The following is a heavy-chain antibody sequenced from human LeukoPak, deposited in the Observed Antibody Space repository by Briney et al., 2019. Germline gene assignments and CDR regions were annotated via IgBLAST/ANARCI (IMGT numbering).Heavy chain of an antibody. D-gene: IGHD3-10*01. CDR1: GFTFSSYD. CDR3: AKDSGNRLYSYADL. V-gene: IGHV3-30*18. J-gene: IGHJ5*02. CDR2: ILYDGSNK. Sequence: GRSLRLSCGVSGFTFSSYDMHWVRQAPGKGLEWVAVILYDGSNKNYADSVKGRFTISRDNSRNTLYLQMNSLRVEDTAVYYCAKDSGNRLYSYADLWGQGILVTVSS.